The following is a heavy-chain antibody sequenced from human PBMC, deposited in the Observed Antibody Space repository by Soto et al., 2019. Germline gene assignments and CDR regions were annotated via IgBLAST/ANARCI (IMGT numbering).Heavy chain of an antibody. CDR2: TNTGGTT. CDR3: ATGGRYVLAV. Sequence: EVQVLATGGGLIQPGGSLRLSCAASGFTVNSNYMSWVRQAPGEGLQWVSITNTGGTTYYADSVKGRLTVSSDNSNNTPHLQMNSLRADDTAVYYCATGGRYVLAVWGQGTPVSVSS. CDR1: GFTVNSNY. J-gene: IGHJ6*02. V-gene: IGHV3-53*02. D-gene: IGHD3-10*02.